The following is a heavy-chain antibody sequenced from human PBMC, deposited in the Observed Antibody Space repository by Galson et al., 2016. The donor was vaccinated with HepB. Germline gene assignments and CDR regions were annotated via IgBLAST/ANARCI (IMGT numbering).Heavy chain of an antibody. Sequence: TLSLTCTVSGGSISSGGYYWSWIRQHPGKGLELIGYIYNSGNTYYNPSLETRVTISEDTSENRFSLRLTSVTAADPAVYFCARVRYYGAGRLDYWGQGTLVTVSS. CDR2: IYNSGNT. CDR3: ARVRYYGAGRLDY. D-gene: IGHD3-10*01. CDR1: GGSISSGGYY. V-gene: IGHV4-31*03. J-gene: IGHJ4*02.